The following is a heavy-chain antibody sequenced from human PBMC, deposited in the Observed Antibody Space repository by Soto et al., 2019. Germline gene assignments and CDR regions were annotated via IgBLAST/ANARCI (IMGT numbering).Heavy chain of an antibody. CDR3: ARADSGSTPGQNYFYGMDV. CDR2: INPSGGST. V-gene: IGHV1-46*01. J-gene: IGHJ6*02. D-gene: IGHD1-26*01. CDR1: GGTFSSYA. Sequence: GASVKVSCKASGGTFSSYAIIWVGQAPGQGLEWMGIINPSGGSTSYAQKFHGRVTMTRDTSTSTVYMELSSLRSEDTAVYYCARADSGSTPGQNYFYGMDVWGQGTTVTVSS.